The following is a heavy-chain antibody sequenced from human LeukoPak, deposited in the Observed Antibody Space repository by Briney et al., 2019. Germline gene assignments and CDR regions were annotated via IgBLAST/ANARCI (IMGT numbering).Heavy chain of an antibody. CDR2: ISWDGGST. D-gene: IGHD5-18*01. Sequence: GGSLRLSCAASGFTFDDYTVHWVRQAPGKGLGWVSLISWDGGSTYYADSVKGRFTISRDNSKNSLYLQMNSLRTEDTALYYCAKGMDTAMVPNYYYYMDVWGKGTTVTVSS. CDR3: AKGMDTAMVPNYYYYMDV. CDR1: GFTFDDYT. V-gene: IGHV3-43*01. J-gene: IGHJ6*03.